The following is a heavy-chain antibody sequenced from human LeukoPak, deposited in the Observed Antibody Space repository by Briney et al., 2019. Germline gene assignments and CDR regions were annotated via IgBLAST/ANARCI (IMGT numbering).Heavy chain of an antibody. CDR3: ARNPPGIVGAPTHYCYYMDV. V-gene: IGHV3-7*01. J-gene: IGHJ6*03. CDR2: IKQDGSEK. D-gene: IGHD1-26*01. CDR1: GFTFSSYW. Sequence: GGSLRLSCAASGFTFSSYWMSWVRQAPGKGLQWVANIKQDGSEKNYVDSAKGRFSISRDNAKNSLYLQMNSLTAEDTAVYYCARNPPGIVGAPTHYCYYMDVWGRGTTVTISS.